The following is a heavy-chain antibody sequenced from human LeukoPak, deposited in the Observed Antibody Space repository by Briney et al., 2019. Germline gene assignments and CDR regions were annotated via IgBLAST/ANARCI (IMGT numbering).Heavy chain of an antibody. D-gene: IGHD3-10*01. CDR1: GFTFSSYW. J-gene: IGHJ4*01. V-gene: IGHV3-74*01. CDR2: INTDGSST. CDR3: ARGRAGNYYNHNDY. Sequence: GGSLRLSCAASGFTFSSYWMHWVRQAPGKGLVWVSRINTDGSSTTYADSVKGRFTISRDNAKNTLYLQMNSLRAEDTAVYYCARGRAGNYYNHNDYWGQGTLVTVSS.